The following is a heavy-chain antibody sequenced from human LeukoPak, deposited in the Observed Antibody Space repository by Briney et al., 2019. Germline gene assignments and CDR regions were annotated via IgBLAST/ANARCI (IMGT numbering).Heavy chain of an antibody. Sequence: SETLSLTCTVSGGSISRYYWSWIRQPPGKGLEGIGYIYYTGSTDYNPSLKSRVTISVDTSTTQFSLKVTSVTAADTAVYYCARGRRGLVVPGVYYLFMDVWGKGTTVTVSS. CDR1: GGSISRYY. J-gene: IGHJ6*03. D-gene: IGHD2-2*01. CDR3: ARGRRGLVVPGVYYLFMDV. CDR2: IYYTGST. V-gene: IGHV4-59*01.